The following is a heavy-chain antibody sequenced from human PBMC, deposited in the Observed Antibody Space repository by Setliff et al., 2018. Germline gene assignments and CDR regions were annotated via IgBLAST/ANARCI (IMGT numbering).Heavy chain of an antibody. J-gene: IGHJ4*02. D-gene: IGHD3-22*01. Sequence: ASVKVSCKASGYTFSESIVSWVRQAPGQGLEWMGWISPNTGNVYSAQRFQGRVTMTIDTSTDTVYMELRSLKSDDTALYYCARINFYVSSGYYYAPDYWGQGTLVTVSS. CDR3: ARINFYVSSGYYYAPDY. V-gene: IGHV1-18*01. CDR2: ISPNTGNV. CDR1: GYTFSESI.